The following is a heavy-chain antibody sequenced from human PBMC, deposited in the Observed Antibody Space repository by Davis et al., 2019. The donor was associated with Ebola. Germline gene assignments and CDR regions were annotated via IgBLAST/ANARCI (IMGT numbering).Heavy chain of an antibody. J-gene: IGHJ4*02. Sequence: SLKISCAASGFTFSSYGMHWVRQAPGKGLEWVAVIWYDGSNKYYADSVKGRFTISRDNSKNTLYLQMNSLRAEDTAVYYCAREGYCSGGSCSATMAYWGQGTLVTVSS. CDR2: IWYDGSNK. CDR3: AREGYCSGGSCSATMAY. D-gene: IGHD2-15*01. V-gene: IGHV3-33*01. CDR1: GFTFSSYG.